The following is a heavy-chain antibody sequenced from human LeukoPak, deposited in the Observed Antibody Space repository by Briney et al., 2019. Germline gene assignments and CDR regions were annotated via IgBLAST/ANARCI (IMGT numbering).Heavy chain of an antibody. CDR2: ITYGGSNK. CDR3: ARGPEWEPYYFDY. D-gene: IGHD1-26*01. CDR1: GSTFSSYA. J-gene: IGHJ4*02. Sequence: GGYLRLSCSASGSTFSSYAMHWVRHAPGNGLEWVAIITYGGSNKNYADSVKGRFTISRDNSKNTLYLQMNSLRAEDTAVYYCARGPEWEPYYFDYWGQGTLVTVSS. V-gene: IGHV3-30-3*01.